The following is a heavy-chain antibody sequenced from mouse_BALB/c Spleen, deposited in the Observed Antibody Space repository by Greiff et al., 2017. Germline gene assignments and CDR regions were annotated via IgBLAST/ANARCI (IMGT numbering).Heavy chain of an antibody. D-gene: IGHD2-4*01. CDR1: GFTFSSFG. Sequence: EVQRVESGGGLVQPGGSRKLSCAASGFTFSSFGMHWVRQAPEKGLEWVAYISSGSSTIYYADTVKGRFTISRDNPKNTLFLQMTSLRSEDTAMYYCARSEAMITQYYLDYWGQGTTLTVSS. J-gene: IGHJ2*01. CDR2: ISSGSSTI. V-gene: IGHV5-17*02. CDR3: ARSEAMITQYYLDY.